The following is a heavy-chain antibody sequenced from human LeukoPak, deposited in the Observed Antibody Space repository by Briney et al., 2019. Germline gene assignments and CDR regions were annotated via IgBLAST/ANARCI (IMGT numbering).Heavy chain of an antibody. V-gene: IGHV1-2*02. CDR1: GYTFTGYY. CDR3: ALYYDFWSGYKVGAFDI. Sequence: GASAKVSCKASGYTFTGYYMHWVRQAPGQGLEWMGWINPNSGGTNYAQKFQGRVTMTRDTSISTAYMELSRLRSDDTAVYYCALYYDFWSGYKVGAFDIWGQGTMVTVSS. J-gene: IGHJ3*02. D-gene: IGHD3-3*01. CDR2: INPNSGGT.